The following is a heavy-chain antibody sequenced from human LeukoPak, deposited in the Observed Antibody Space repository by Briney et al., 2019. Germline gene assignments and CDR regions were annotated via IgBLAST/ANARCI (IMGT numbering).Heavy chain of an antibody. V-gene: IGHV4-61*02. Sequence: TLSLTCTVSGGSISSGSYYWSWIRQPAGKGLEWIGRIYTSGSTNYNPSLKSRVTISVDTSKNQFSLKLSSVTAADTAVYYCARGGITMVRGVKPYAFDIWGQGTMVTVSS. D-gene: IGHD3-10*01. CDR2: IYTSGST. CDR1: GGSISSGSYY. J-gene: IGHJ3*02. CDR3: ARGGITMVRGVKPYAFDI.